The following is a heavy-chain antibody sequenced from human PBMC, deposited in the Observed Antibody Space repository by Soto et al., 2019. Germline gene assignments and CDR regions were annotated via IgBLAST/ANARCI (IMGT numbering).Heavy chain of an antibody. D-gene: IGHD2-2*01. J-gene: IGHJ6*02. V-gene: IGHV1-18*01. CDR1: GYGITIYG. CDR2: VSAYNGNT. Sequence: ASVKVSWKASGYGITIYGISWVRQAPRQGLEWMGWVSAYNGNTNYAQKLQGRVTMTTDTSTSTAYMELRSLRSDDTAVYYCARGSYASPYYYYGMDVWGQGTTVTVSS. CDR3: ARGSYASPYYYYGMDV.